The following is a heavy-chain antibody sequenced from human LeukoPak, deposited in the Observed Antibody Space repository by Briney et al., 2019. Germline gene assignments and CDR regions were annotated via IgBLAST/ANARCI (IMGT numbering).Heavy chain of an antibody. CDR2: INPSGGST. CDR3: ARTTRGYSSGWQGLAEYFQH. J-gene: IGHJ1*01. V-gene: IGHV1-46*01. D-gene: IGHD6-19*01. CDR1: GYTFTSYY. Sequence: ASVKVSCKASGYTFTSYYMHWVRQAPGQGLEWMGIINPSGGSTSYAQKFQGRVTMTTDTSTSTAYMELRSLRSDDTAVYYCARTTRGYSSGWQGLAEYFQHWGQGTLVTVSS.